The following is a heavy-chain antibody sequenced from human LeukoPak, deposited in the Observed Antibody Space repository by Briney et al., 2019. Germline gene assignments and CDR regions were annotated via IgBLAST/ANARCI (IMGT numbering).Heavy chain of an antibody. V-gene: IGHV1-69*13. CDR2: IIPIFGTA. Sequence: SVKVSCKASGGTFSSYAISWVRQAPGQGLEWMGGIIPIFGTANYAQKFQGRVTITADESTSTAYMELSSLRSDDTAVYYCARDVLYSSGWYGEEHFDYWGQGTLVTVSS. CDR1: GGTFSSYA. J-gene: IGHJ4*02. CDR3: ARDVLYSSGWYGEEHFDY. D-gene: IGHD6-19*01.